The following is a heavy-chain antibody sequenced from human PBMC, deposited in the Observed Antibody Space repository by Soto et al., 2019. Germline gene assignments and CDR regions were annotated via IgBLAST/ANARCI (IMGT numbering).Heavy chain of an antibody. CDR1: GYSFTSYW. CDR3: ARLEYSSSSGSNWFDP. CDR2: IDPSDSYT. J-gene: IGHJ5*02. V-gene: IGHV5-10-1*01. Sequence: GESLKISCKGSGYSFTSYWISWVRQMPGKGLEWMGRIDPSDSYTNYSPSFQGHVTISADKSISTAYLQWSSLKASDTAMYYCARLEYSSSSGSNWFDPWGQGTLVTVS. D-gene: IGHD6-6*01.